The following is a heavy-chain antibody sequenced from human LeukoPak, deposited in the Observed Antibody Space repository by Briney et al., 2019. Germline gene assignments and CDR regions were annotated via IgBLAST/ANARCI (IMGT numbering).Heavy chain of an antibody. D-gene: IGHD3-10*01. Sequence: SETLSLTCTISGGSINTYYWNWIRQPPGKGLEWIGSIYYSVSTYYNPSLKSRVTISVDTSKNKFSLKLSSVTAADTAVYYCASSVAMVPDYWGQGTLVTVSS. J-gene: IGHJ4*02. CDR1: GGSINTYY. V-gene: IGHV4-39*01. CDR2: IYYSVST. CDR3: ASSVAMVPDY.